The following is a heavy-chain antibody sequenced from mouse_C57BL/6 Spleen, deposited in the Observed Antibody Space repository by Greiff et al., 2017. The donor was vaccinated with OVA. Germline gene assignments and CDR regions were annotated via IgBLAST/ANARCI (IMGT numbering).Heavy chain of an antibody. Sequence: QVQLQQSGAELVKPGASVKISCKASGYAFSSYWMNWVKQRPGKGLEWIGQIYPGDGDTNYNGKFKGKATLTADKSSSTAYMQLSSLTSEDSAVYFCARSGVVAYYFDYWGQGTTLTVSS. CDR3: ARSGVVAYYFDY. V-gene: IGHV1-80*01. J-gene: IGHJ2*01. CDR1: GYAFSSYW. D-gene: IGHD1-1*01. CDR2: IYPGDGDT.